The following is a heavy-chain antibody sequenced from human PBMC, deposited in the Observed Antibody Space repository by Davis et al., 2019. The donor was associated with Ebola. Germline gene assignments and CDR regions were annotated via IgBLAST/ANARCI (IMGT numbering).Heavy chain of an antibody. Sequence: GESLKISCKGSGYSFTGYWIGWVRQMPGKGLEWMGIIYPGDSDTRYSPSFRGQVSISADKSISTAYLQWSSLKASDTAMYYCARPVVSRGADAFDIWGQGTMVTVSS. CDR1: GYSFTGYW. V-gene: IGHV5-51*01. CDR2: IYPGDSDT. J-gene: IGHJ3*02. D-gene: IGHD2-8*02. CDR3: ARPVVSRGADAFDI.